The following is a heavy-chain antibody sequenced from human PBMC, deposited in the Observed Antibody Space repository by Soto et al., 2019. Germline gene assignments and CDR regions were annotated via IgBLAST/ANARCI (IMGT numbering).Heavy chain of an antibody. CDR2: ISYDGSNK. V-gene: IGHV3-30-3*01. D-gene: IGHD6-19*01. CDR3: ARDREGACLVISHDFDS. J-gene: IGHJ4*02. Sequence: QVQLVESGGGVVQPGRSLRLSCAASGFTVSSYAMHWVRQAPGTGLEWVAVISYDGSNKYYADSVKGRFTISRDNSKNTLYLQMNSLRAEDTAVYYSARDREGACLVISHDFDSWGQGTLVTVSS. CDR1: GFTVSSYA.